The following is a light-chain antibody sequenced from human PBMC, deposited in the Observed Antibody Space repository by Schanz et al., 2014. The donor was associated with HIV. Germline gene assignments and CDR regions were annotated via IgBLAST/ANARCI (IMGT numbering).Light chain of an antibody. CDR1: QSVSSSY. V-gene: IGKV3-20*01. CDR3: QQYGTSPLT. Sequence: EIELTQSPGTLSLSPGERATLSCRASQSVSSSYLAWYQQKPGQAPRLLIYGASSRATGIPDRFRGSGSGTEFTLTISRLEPEDFAVYYCQQYGTSPLTFGGGTKVEIK. CDR2: GAS. J-gene: IGKJ4*01.